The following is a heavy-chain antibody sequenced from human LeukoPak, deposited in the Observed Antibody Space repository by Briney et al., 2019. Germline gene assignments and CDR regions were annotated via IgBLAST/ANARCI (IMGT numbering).Heavy chain of an antibody. CDR1: GFTFSTYW. CDR3: ARCRDGCNYARYFDY. CDR2: INSDGSST. D-gene: IGHD5-24*01. Sequence: PGGSLRLSCAASGFTFSTYWMHWVRQAPGKGLVWVSRINSDGSSTSYADSVKGRFTISRDNAKNTVYLQMNSLRAEDTAVYYCARCRDGCNYARYFDYWGQGTLVTVSS. J-gene: IGHJ4*02. V-gene: IGHV3-74*01.